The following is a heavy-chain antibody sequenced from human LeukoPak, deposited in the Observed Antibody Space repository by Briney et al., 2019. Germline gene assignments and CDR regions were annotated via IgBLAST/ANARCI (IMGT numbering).Heavy chain of an antibody. CDR1: GYTFTSYY. J-gene: IGHJ1*01. CDR2: INPSGGST. D-gene: IGHD5-24*01. V-gene: IGHV1-46*01. CDR3: ARVEGGYNGYFQH. Sequence: ASVKVSCKASGYTFTSYYMHWVRQAPGQGLERMGIINPSGGSTSYAQKFQGRVTMTRDMSTSTVYMELSSLRSEDTAVYYCARVEGGYNGYFQHWGQGTLVTVSS.